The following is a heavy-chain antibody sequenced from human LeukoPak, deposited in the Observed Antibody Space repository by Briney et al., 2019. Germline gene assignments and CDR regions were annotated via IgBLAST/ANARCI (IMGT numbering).Heavy chain of an antibody. D-gene: IGHD6-6*01. J-gene: IGHJ5*02. CDR1: GGSISSSTYY. CDR3: ARHWGDSSSYYPYYFDP. V-gene: IGHV4-39*01. Sequence: SETLSLTCTVSGGSISSSTYYWGWLREPPGKGLDYIGNIYYSGSTYYNPSLKSRVTISVDTSKSQFSLKLSSVTAADTAVYYCARHWGDSSSYYPYYFDPWGQGTLVTVSS. CDR2: IYYSGST.